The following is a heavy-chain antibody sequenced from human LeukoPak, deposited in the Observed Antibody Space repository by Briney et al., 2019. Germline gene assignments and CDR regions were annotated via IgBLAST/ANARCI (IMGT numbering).Heavy chain of an antibody. D-gene: IGHD5-12*01. CDR1: GFTFSTYW. V-gene: IGHV3-7*05. Sequence: GGSLRLSCAASGFTFSTYWMSWVRRAPGKGLEWVANIKQDGSEKYYVDSVKGRFTISRDNAKNSLYLQMNSLRAEDTAVYYCAREMVVATAFDYWGQGTLVTVSS. CDR2: IKQDGSEK. J-gene: IGHJ4*02. CDR3: AREMVVATAFDY.